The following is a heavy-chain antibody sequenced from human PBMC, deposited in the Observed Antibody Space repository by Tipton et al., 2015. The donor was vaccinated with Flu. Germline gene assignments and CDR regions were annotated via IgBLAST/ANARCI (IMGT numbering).Heavy chain of an antibody. J-gene: IGHJ6*02. D-gene: IGHD6-6*01. CDR3: AGARPGSNYYYYYGMDV. CDR1: GGIFRTYT. Sequence: QMQLVQSGAEVKSPGSSVKVSCKASGGIFRTYTISWVRQAPGQGLEWMGGIIPIFAVANNAQKFQGRVTITADESSSTAYMELSSLRSEDTAVYYCAGARPGSNYYYYYGMDVWGQGTTVTVSS. CDR2: IIPIFAVA. V-gene: IGHV1-69*01.